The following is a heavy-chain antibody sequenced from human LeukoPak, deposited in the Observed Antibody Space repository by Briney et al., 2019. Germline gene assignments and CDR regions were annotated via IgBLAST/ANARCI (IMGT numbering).Heavy chain of an antibody. CDR3: VKGVVYDSSGYFHLDY. J-gene: IGHJ4*02. V-gene: IGHV3-43*02. CDR1: GFTFDHCA. CDR2: VSVNADST. Sequence: GGSLRLSCAASGFTFDHCAMHWVRQAPGKGPEWVSLVSVNADSTYYADSVRGRFTISRDNNNNSLYLQMHSLRTDDTALYYCVKGVVYDSSGYFHLDYWGQGTLVTVSS. D-gene: IGHD3-22*01.